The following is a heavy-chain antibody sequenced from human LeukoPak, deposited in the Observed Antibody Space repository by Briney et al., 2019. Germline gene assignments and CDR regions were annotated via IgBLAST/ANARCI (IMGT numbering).Heavy chain of an antibody. Sequence: PGGSLRLSCAASGFTFSSYAMSWVRQAPGKGLEWVSAISGSGGSTYYADSVKGRFTISRDNSKNTLYLQMNTLRAEDTAVYYCAKCDEQLYYYYYMDVWGKGTTVTVSS. CDR3: AKCDEQLYYYYYMDV. CDR1: GFTFSSYA. V-gene: IGHV3-23*01. D-gene: IGHD6-13*01. CDR2: ISGSGGST. J-gene: IGHJ6*03.